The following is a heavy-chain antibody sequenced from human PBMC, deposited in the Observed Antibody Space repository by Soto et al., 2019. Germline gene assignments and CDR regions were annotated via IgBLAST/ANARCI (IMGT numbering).Heavy chain of an antibody. CDR3: ARHRGYDAFDI. J-gene: IGHJ3*02. V-gene: IGHV4-59*01. CDR1: GGSISSYY. CDR2: IYYSGST. Sequence: NPSETLSLTCTVSGGSISSYYWSWIRQPPGKGLEWIGYIYYSGSTNYNPSLKSRVTISVDTSKNQFSLKLSSVTAADTAVYYCARHRGYDAFDIWGQGTMVTVSS. D-gene: IGHD6-13*01.